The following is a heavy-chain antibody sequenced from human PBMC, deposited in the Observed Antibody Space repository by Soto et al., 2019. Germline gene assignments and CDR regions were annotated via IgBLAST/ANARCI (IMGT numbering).Heavy chain of an antibody. D-gene: IGHD3-10*01. CDR1: GGSFSGYY. CDR2: INHSGST. V-gene: IGHV4-34*01. CDR3: ARGVPPLGVRGVYSPRNWFDP. Sequence: PSETLALTCAVYGGSFSGYYWSWIRQPPGKGLEWIGEINHSGSTNHNPSLKSRVTISVDTSKNQFSLKLSSVTAADTAVYYCARGVPPLGVRGVYSPRNWFDPWGQGTLVTVSS. J-gene: IGHJ5*02.